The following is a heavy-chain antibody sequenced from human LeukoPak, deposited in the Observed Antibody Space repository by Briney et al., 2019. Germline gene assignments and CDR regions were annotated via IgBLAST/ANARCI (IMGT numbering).Heavy chain of an antibody. CDR3: AREVYDFWSAPYNWFDP. D-gene: IGHD3-3*01. V-gene: IGHV4-30-2*01. CDR2: IYHSGST. J-gene: IGHJ5*02. Sequence: SETLSLTCTVSGGSISSGGYYWSWIRQPPGKGLEWIGYIYHSGSTYYNPSLKSRVTISVDRSKNQFSLKLSSVTAADTAVYYCAREVYDFWSAPYNWFDPWGQGTLVTVSS. CDR1: GGSISSGGYY.